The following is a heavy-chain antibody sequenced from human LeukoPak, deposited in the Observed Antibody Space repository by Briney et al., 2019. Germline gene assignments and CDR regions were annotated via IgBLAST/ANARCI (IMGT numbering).Heavy chain of an antibody. Sequence: SETLSLTCTVSGGSISSYYWSWIRQPPGKGLEWIGYIYYSGSTNYNPSLKSRVTISVDTSKNQFSLKLSSVTAADTAVYYCARGRMPDYYDSSGYQRRFDYWGQGTVVTVSS. CDR2: IYYSGST. CDR3: ARGRMPDYYDSSGYQRRFDY. V-gene: IGHV4-59*01. CDR1: GGSISSYY. J-gene: IGHJ4*02. D-gene: IGHD3-22*01.